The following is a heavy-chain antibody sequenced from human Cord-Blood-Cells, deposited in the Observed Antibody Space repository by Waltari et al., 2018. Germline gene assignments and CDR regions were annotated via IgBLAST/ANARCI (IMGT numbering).Heavy chain of an antibody. D-gene: IGHD6-19*01. Sequence: QVQLQESGPGLVKPSQTLSLTCTVSGGSIRSGDYSWSRIRPPPGKGLEWIGYIYYSGSTYYNPSLKSRVTISVDTSKNQFSLKLSSVTAADTAVYYCASSQYSSGWYLDYWGQGTLVTVSS. J-gene: IGHJ4*02. V-gene: IGHV4-30-4*08. CDR1: GGSIRSGDYS. CDR2: IYYSGST. CDR3: ASSQYSSGWYLDY.